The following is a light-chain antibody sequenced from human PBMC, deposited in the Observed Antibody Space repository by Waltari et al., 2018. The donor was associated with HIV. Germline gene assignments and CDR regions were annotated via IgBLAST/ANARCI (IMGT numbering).Light chain of an antibody. V-gene: IGKV3-20*01. CDR2: AAS. CDR3: HRYGDSLT. CDR1: QTVGSSY. J-gene: IGKJ2*01. Sequence: EFVLTQSPGTLSLSPGERATLSCRASQTVGSSYLAWYQQKPGQAPRLLIYAASSRATGTTDRFSGSGSGTDFTLTISRLEPEDFAIYYCHRYGDSLTCGQGTNLETK.